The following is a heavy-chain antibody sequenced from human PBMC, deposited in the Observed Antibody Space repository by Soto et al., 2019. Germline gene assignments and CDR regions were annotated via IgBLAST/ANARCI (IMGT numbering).Heavy chain of an antibody. CDR1: GFTVSSNY. J-gene: IGHJ5*02. Sequence: PGGSLRLSCAASGFTVSSNYMSWVRQAPGKGLEWVSVIYSGGSTYYADSVKGRFTISRDNSKNTLYLQMNSLRAEDTAVYYCARPFPFPTFDPWGQGTLVTVSS. V-gene: IGHV3-66*04. CDR3: ARPFPFPTFDP. CDR2: IYSGGST. D-gene: IGHD3-3*02.